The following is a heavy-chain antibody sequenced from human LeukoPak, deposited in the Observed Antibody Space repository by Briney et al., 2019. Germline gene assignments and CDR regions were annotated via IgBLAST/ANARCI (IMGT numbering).Heavy chain of an antibody. CDR3: AKVQFLRGFDS. J-gene: IGHJ4*02. Sequence: SGGSLRLSCVASGFSFNQNGMKWVRQAPGKGLEWVSDISDTGTTTHYADSVKGRFTISRDNSKKVLYLQMRSLRVEDTALYYCAKVQFLRGFDSWGQGTLVTVSS. D-gene: IGHD3-3*01. CDR1: GFSFNQNG. CDR2: ISDTGTTT. V-gene: IGHV3-23*01.